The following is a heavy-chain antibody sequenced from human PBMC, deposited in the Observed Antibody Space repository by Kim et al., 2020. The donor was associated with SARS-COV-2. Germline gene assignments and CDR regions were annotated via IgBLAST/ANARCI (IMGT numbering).Heavy chain of an antibody. J-gene: IGHJ6*02. Sequence: SETLSLTCAVYGGSFSGYYWSWIRQPPGKGLEWIGEINHSGSTNYNPSLKSRVTISVDTSKNQFSLKLSSVTAADTAVYYCARLAVEYYYYGMDVWGQGTTVTVSS. D-gene: IGHD6-19*01. CDR2: INHSGST. V-gene: IGHV4-34*01. CDR3: ARLAVEYYYYGMDV. CDR1: GGSFSGYY.